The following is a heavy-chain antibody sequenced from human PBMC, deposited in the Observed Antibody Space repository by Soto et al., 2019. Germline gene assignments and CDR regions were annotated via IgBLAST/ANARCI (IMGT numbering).Heavy chain of an antibody. CDR3: ATAAGAYYFDK. D-gene: IGHD6-13*01. CDR2: INQDGSEK. CDR1: GAIFSSYW. V-gene: IGHV3-7*01. J-gene: IGHJ4*02. Sequence: PGGSLRLSCAASGAIFSSYWMSWVRQAPGKGLEWVANINQDGSEKRYVDSVKGRFTISRDNAKNSLHLQMNSLRAEDSAVYYCATAAGAYYFDKWGQGTLVTVYS.